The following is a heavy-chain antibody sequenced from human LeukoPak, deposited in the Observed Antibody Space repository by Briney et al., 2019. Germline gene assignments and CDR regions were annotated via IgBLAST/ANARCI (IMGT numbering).Heavy chain of an antibody. CDR3: ARGGAGTYYKRDGWFDP. V-gene: IGHV1-8*01. D-gene: IGHD3-10*01. CDR2: MNPNTGNT. CDR1: GYTFNSYD. Sequence: AASVKVSCTASGYTFNSYDINWVRQATGQGLEWMGWMNPNTGNTGYGERFQGRVTMTRDNSISTAYMELNSLTSEDTAVYYCARGGAGTYYKRDGWFDPWGQGTVVTVSS. J-gene: IGHJ5*02.